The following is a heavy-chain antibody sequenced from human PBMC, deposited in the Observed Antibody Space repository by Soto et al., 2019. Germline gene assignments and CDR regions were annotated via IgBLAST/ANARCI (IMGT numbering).Heavy chain of an antibody. CDR2: ISGSGGST. CDR1: GFTFSSYA. V-gene: IGHV3-23*01. J-gene: IGHJ4*02. CDR3: ARRGSGSYYDY. D-gene: IGHD1-26*01. Sequence: GGSLRLSCAASGFTFSSYAMRWVRQAPGKGLEWVSAISGSGGSTYYADSVKGRFTISRDNSKHTLYLQMNSLRAEDTAVYYCARRGSGSYYDYWGQGTLVTVSS.